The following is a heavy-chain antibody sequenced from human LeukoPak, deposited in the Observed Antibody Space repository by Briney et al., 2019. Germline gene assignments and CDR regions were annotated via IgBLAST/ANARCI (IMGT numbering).Heavy chain of an antibody. CDR1: GGSISRTNW. CDR3: SRESGAFSPFRY. V-gene: IGHV4-4*02. CDR2: ISLSGRT. D-gene: IGHD1-26*01. Sequence: SETLSLTCDVSGGSISRTNWWSWVRQSPGQGLEWIGEISLSGRTNYNPSLQSRVTMSLDESKNQLSLDLASVTAADTAVYYCSRESGAFSPFRYWGQGTLVTVHS. J-gene: IGHJ4*02.